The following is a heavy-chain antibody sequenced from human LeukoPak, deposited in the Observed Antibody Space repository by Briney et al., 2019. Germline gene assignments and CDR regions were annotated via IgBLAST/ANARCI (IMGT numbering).Heavy chain of an antibody. CDR1: GFTFSSYE. Sequence: GGSLRLSCAASGFTFSSYEMNWVRQAPGKGLEWVSAIYGGDLTYYADSVKGRFTISRDNSKNTLYLQMNSLRVEDTAVYHCARDRGSGKFHMDVWGKGTTVTISS. CDR2: IYGGDLT. D-gene: IGHD3-10*01. J-gene: IGHJ6*03. V-gene: IGHV3-53*01. CDR3: ARDRGSGKFHMDV.